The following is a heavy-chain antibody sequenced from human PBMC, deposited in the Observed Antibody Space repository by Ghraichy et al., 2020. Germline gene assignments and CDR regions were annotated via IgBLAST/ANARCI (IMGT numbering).Heavy chain of an antibody. Sequence: SQTLSLTCTVSGGSISSYYWSWIRQPPGKGLEWIGYIYYSGSTNYNPSLKSRVTISVDTSKNQFSLKLSSVTAADTAVYYCASAGEQWLAAFDIWGQGTMVTVSS. V-gene: IGHV4-59*01. D-gene: IGHD6-19*01. CDR2: IYYSGST. CDR1: GGSISSYY. CDR3: ASAGEQWLAAFDI. J-gene: IGHJ3*02.